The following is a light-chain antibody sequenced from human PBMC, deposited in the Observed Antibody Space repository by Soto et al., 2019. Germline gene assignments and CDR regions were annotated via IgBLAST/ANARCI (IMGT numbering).Light chain of an antibody. CDR3: SSYTSSSTYYV. J-gene: IGLJ1*01. V-gene: IGLV2-14*01. CDR1: SSDVCGYNY. Sequence: QSVLTQPASVSGSPGRSITISCTGTSSDVCGYNYVSWYQQHPGKAPKLMIYDVSNRPSGVSNRFSGSKSGNTASLTISGLQAEDEADYYCSSYTSSSTYYVFGTGTKVTVL. CDR2: DVS.